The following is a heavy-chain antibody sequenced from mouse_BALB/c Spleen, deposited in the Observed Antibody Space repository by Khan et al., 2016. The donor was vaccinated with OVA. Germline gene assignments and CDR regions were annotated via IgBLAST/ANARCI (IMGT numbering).Heavy chain of an antibody. CDR3: ARTGGPYDGYFGYVDV. D-gene: IGHD2-3*01. CDR2: IYPGDGDT. CDR1: GYTFTSYW. Sequence: VQLQESGAELARPGASVKLSCKASGYTFTSYWMQWVKQRPGQGLEWIGAIYPGDGDTRYTQKFKGKATLTADKSSSTAYMQLSTLASEDSAVFYCARTGGPYDGYFGYVDVWGAGTTVTVSS. J-gene: IGHJ1*01. V-gene: IGHV1-87*01.